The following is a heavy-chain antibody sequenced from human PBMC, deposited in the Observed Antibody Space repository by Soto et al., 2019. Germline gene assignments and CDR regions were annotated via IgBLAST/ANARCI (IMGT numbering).Heavy chain of an antibody. CDR2: INAGNGNT. J-gene: IGHJ4*02. CDR3: ARGGGDGYTFYYGWGSSNPPYYFDS. V-gene: IGHV1-3*01. D-gene: IGHD3-10*01. CDR1: GYTFTSYA. Sequence: GASVKVSCKASGYTFTSYAMHWVRQAPGQRLEWMGWINAGNGNTKYSQKFQGRVTITRDASASTAYMELSSLRSEDTAVYYCARGGGDGYTFYYGWGSSNPPYYFDSGGKGPRVTVPS.